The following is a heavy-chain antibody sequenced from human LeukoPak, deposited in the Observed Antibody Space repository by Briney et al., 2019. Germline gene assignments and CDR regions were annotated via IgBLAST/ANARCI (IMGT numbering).Heavy chain of an antibody. CDR2: MSTDGST. Sequence: GGSLRLSCAASGFTFKINYMSWVRQAPGKGLEWVSVMSTDGSTYYAHYAKGRFTIATNNSKNELYLQMNSLRAEDTAVYYCARVRPHPLIDVWGKGTTVPVSS. J-gene: IGHJ6*03. CDR1: GFTFKINY. CDR3: ARVRPHPLIDV. D-gene: IGHD6-6*01. V-gene: IGHV3-53*01.